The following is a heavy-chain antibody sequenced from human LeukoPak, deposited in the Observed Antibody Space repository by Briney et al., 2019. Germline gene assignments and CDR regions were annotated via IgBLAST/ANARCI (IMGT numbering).Heavy chain of an antibody. CDR1: GGSFSRYY. V-gene: IGHV4-34*01. J-gene: IGHJ4*03. CDR3: ARGAKISETGYFDF. D-gene: IGHD1-26*01. Sequence: PSETLSLTCAVYGGSFSRYYWSWIRQSPGKGLEWIAETDHRGDTNYNPSVKSRVTISVDTSKNQFSLRVRSLSAADTAVYYCARGAKISETGYFDFWGQGTLVTVSS. CDR2: TDHRGDT.